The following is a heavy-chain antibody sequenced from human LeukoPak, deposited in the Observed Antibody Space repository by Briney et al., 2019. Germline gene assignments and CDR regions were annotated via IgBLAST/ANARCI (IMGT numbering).Heavy chain of an antibody. CDR1: GFRFGGFW. CDR2: INQDGSEK. CDR3: TRDVREAYDI. J-gene: IGHJ3*02. V-gene: IGHV3-7*01. Sequence: GGSLRLSCEASGFRFGGFWMVWVRQAPGKGPERVANINQDGSEKLYVDSVEGRFTISRDNAKNSLYLQMNSLRVEDTAVYYCTRDVREAYDIWGHGTMVTVSS. D-gene: IGHD3-16*01.